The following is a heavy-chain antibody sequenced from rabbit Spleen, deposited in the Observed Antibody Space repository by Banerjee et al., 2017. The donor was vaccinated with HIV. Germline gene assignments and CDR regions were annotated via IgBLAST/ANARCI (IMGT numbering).Heavy chain of an antibody. CDR3: ARDLPGVIGWNFNL. V-gene: IGHV1S40*01. CDR1: GVSFSGSSY. J-gene: IGHJ4*01. D-gene: IGHD1-1*01. CDR2: IATGTGST. Sequence: QSLEESGGDLVKPGASLTLTCIASGVSFSGSSYMCWVRQAPGKGLEWIGCIATGTGSTYYASWAKGRFTISKTSSTTVTLQMTSLTAADTANYFCARDLPGVIGWNFNLWGPGTLVTVS.